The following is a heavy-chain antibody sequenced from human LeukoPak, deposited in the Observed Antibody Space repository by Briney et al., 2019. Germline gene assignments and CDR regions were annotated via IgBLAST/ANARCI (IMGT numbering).Heavy chain of an antibody. CDR3: ARTSIAARRANAFDI. V-gene: IGHV4-30-2*01. J-gene: IGHJ3*02. Sequence: SETLSLTCTVSGGSISSGGYSWSWIRQPPGKGLEWIGYIYHSGSTYYNPSLKSRVTISVDRSKNQFSLKLSSVTAANTAVYYCARTSIAARRANAFDIWGLGTMVTVSS. CDR1: GGSISSGGYS. D-gene: IGHD6-6*01. CDR2: IYHSGST.